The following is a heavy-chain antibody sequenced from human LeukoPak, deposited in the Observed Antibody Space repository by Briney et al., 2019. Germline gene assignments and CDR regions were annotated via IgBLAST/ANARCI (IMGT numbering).Heavy chain of an antibody. CDR2: INAGNGNT. CDR1: GYTFTSYA. V-gene: IGHV1-3*01. Sequence: ASVKVSCKASGYTFTSYAMHWVRQAPGQRLEWMGWINAGNGNTKYSQKFQGRVTITRDTSASTAHMELSSLRSEDTAVYYCARGIPAQYYFDYWGQGTLVTVSS. D-gene: IGHD2-2*02. J-gene: IGHJ4*02. CDR3: ARGIPAQYYFDY.